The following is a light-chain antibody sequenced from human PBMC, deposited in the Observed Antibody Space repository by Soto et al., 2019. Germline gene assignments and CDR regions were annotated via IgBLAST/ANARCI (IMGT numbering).Light chain of an antibody. CDR3: QQYNNRPRT. V-gene: IGKV3-15*01. J-gene: IGKJ1*01. Sequence: EIVMTQSPATLSVSPGERATFSCRASQSVSTNLAWYQQKPGQAPRVLIYGASTRATGIPARFSGSGSGTEFTLTISSLQSEDLAAYYCQQYNNRPRTFGQGTKVDIK. CDR1: QSVSTN. CDR2: GAS.